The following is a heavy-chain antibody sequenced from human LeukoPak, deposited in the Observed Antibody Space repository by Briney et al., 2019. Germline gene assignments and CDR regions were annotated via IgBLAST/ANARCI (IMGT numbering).Heavy chain of an antibody. CDR1: GFTFSSYG. V-gene: IGHV3-33*01. D-gene: IGHD6-13*01. CDR2: TWYDGSNK. J-gene: IGHJ4*02. Sequence: GGSLRLSCAASGFTFSSYGMHWVRQAPGKGLEWVAVTWYDGSNKYYADSVKGRFTISRDNSKNTLYLQMNSLRAEGTAVYYCARDHSNTWYGVDYWGQGTLVTVSS. CDR3: ARDHSNTWYGVDY.